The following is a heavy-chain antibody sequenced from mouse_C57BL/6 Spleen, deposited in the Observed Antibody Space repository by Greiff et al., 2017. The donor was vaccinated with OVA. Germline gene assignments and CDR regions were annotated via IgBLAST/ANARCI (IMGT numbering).Heavy chain of an antibody. J-gene: IGHJ3*01. CDR3: ARDDGYYGAY. CDR1: GYTFTSYW. V-gene: IGHV1-64*01. D-gene: IGHD2-3*01. Sequence: QVQLQQPGAELVKPGASVTLSCKASGYTFTSYWMHWVKQRPGQGLEWIGMIHPNSGSTNYNEKFKSKATLTVDKSSSTAYMQLSSLTSEDSAVYYCARDDGYYGAYWGQGTLVTVSA. CDR2: IHPNSGST.